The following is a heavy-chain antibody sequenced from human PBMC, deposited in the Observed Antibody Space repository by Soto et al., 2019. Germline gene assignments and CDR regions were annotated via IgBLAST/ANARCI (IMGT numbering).Heavy chain of an antibody. Sequence: QVQLVQSGAEVKKPGSSVKVSCKASGGTFSSYTISWVRQAPGQGLEWMGRIIPILGIANYAQKFQGRVTITADKSPSTAYMELSSLRSEDTAVYYCARESGYGSASGGWFDPWGQGTLVTVSS. CDR1: GGTFSSYT. V-gene: IGHV1-69*08. CDR3: ARESGYGSASGGWFDP. J-gene: IGHJ5*02. D-gene: IGHD6-6*01. CDR2: IIPILGIA.